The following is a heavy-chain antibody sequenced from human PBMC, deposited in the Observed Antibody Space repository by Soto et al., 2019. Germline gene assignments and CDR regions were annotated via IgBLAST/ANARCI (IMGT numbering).Heavy chain of an antibody. CDR2: ISTFNGNA. Sequence: QVQLVQSGAEVKKPGASVKVSCKASGYTFSSNGVSWVRQAPGQGLEWMGWISTFNGNAHYAQQFQGRVTMTTDTSTNMAYMQLTSLSSDDTAVYYCARLHGYSSGWYDYWGQGTLVTVSS. CDR1: GYTFSSNG. V-gene: IGHV1-18*04. D-gene: IGHD6-19*01. CDR3: ARLHGYSSGWYDY. J-gene: IGHJ4*02.